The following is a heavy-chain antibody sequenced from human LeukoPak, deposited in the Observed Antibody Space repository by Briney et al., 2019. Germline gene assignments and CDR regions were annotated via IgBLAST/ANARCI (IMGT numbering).Heavy chain of an antibody. CDR3: ARLGGIVVVPAAPSTTPWVDY. V-gene: IGHV3-30-3*01. Sequence: LTGGSLRLSCAASGFTFSSYAMHWVRQAPGKGLEWVAVISYDGSNKYYADSVKGRFTISRDNSKNTLYLQMNSLRAEDTAVYYCARLGGIVVVPAAPSTTPWVDYWGQGTLVTVSS. CDR1: GFTFSSYA. J-gene: IGHJ4*02. CDR2: ISYDGSNK. D-gene: IGHD2-2*01.